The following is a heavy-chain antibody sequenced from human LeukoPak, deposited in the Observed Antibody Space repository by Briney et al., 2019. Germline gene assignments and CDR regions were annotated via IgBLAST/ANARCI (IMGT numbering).Heavy chain of an antibody. D-gene: IGHD6-6*01. J-gene: IGHJ4*02. CDR3: VKGLDYSSSQMDS. Sequence: GGSLRLSCAASGFTFSSYAMHWARQAPGKGLEWVAVISYDGSSKYYADSVKGRFTISRDNSINALYLQMNSLTPEDTAVYYCVKGLDYSSSQMDSWGQGTLVTVSS. CDR1: GFTFSSYA. CDR2: ISYDGSSK. V-gene: IGHV3-30-3*01.